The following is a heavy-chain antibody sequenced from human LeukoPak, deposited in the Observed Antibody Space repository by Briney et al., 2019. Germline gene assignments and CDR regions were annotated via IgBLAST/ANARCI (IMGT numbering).Heavy chain of an antibody. J-gene: IGHJ4*02. D-gene: IGHD6-19*01. V-gene: IGHV3-21*01. CDR3: ARMQLKGRVADFDY. Sequence: PGGSLRLSCAASGFTCSSYAMSWVRQAPGKGLEWVSSISSSSSYIYCADSVKGRFTISRDNAKNSLYLQMNSLRAEDTAVYYCARMQLKGRVADFDYWGQGTLVTVSS. CDR2: ISSSSSYI. CDR1: GFTCSSYA.